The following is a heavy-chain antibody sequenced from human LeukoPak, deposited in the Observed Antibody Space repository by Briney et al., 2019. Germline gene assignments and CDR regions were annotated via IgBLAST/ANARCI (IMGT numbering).Heavy chain of an antibody. Sequence: KPGGSLRLSCAASGFTFSRYYMTWVRQAPGKGLEWVSSISTDSTYIYYADSVKGRFTISRDNAKNSLYLQMSSLRAEDTATYYCARDPVGYGAHCGGDCYSDWGQGTLVTVSS. CDR2: ISTDSTYI. J-gene: IGHJ4*02. CDR1: GFTFSRYY. V-gene: IGHV3-21*01. CDR3: ARDPVGYGAHCGGDCYSD. D-gene: IGHD2-21*02.